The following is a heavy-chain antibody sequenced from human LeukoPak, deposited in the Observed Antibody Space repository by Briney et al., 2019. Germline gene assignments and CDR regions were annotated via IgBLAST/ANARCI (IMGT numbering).Heavy chain of an antibody. V-gene: IGHV3-23*01. CDR3: AKFGGPNSELFY. J-gene: IGHJ4*02. D-gene: IGHD4-23*01. CDR1: GFTFSSYA. Sequence: GGSLRLSFAASGFTFSSYAMSWVRQAPVKRLEWVSAISGSGGSTYYADSVKGRFTISRDNSKNTLYLQMNSLRAEDTAVYYCAKFGGPNSELFYWGQGTLVTVSS. CDR2: ISGSGGST.